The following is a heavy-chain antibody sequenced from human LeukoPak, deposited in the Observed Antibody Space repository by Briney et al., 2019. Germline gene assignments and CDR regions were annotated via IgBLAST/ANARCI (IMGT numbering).Heavy chain of an antibody. CDR1: GYTFTSYY. CDR2: INPSGVST. Sequence: SVKVSYKASGYTFTSYYMHWVRQAPAQGLEWVGIINPSGVSTSSAQKFQGRVTMTRDTSTNTVYMELSSRRADDTAVYFCSRATLADYYFICRGQGTLVTVS. CDR3: SRATLADYYFIC. J-gene: IGHJ4*02. V-gene: IGHV1-46*01.